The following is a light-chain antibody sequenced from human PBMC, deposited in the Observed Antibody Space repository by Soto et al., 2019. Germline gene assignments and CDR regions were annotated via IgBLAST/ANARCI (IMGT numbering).Light chain of an antibody. V-gene: IGLV3-21*04. CDR2: YDF. CDR1: NIGDKA. J-gene: IGLJ2*01. Sequence: SYVLTQRPSVSVAPEKTARITCGGDNIGDKAVHWFQQRPGQAPLLVIYYDFERPSWIPDRFSGSNSGNTATLTISRVEAGDESDYFCQLWDTTIAQPIFGGGTKLTVL. CDR3: QLWDTTIAQPI.